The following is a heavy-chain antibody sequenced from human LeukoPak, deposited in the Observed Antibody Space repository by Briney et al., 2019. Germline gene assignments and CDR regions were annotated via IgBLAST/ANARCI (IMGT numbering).Heavy chain of an antibody. D-gene: IGHD4-23*01. J-gene: IGHJ4*02. CDR1: RFTFSSYG. CDR3: ARDDYGGRGEFDY. V-gene: IGHV3-30*02. Sequence: PGGSLRLSCAASRFTFSSYGMHWVRQAPGKGLEWVAYIQYDGSNEQYADSVKGRFSISRDSSKNILYLQMNSLRAEDTAVYYCARDDYGGRGEFDYWGQGTLVTVSS. CDR2: IQYDGSNE.